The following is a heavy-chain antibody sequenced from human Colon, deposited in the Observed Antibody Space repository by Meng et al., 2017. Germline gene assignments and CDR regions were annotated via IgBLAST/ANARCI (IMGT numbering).Heavy chain of an antibody. Sequence: QFQFHQSGPGLWNPPPTLSPTCAISGDSVSSNRALWHWVRQSPSRGLEWLGQTYYRSEWQNHYGVSVKSRITITADTSRNQFSLNLNSVTPEDTAVYYCTTWYREYWGQGTLVTVSS. J-gene: IGHJ4*02. CDR2: TYYRSEWQN. D-gene: IGHD6-13*01. CDR1: GDSVSSNRAL. CDR3: TTWYREY. V-gene: IGHV6-1*01.